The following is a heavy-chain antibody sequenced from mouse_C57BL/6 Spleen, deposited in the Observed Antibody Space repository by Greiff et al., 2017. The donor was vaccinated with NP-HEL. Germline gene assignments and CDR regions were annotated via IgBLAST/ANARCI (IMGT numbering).Heavy chain of an antibody. Sequence: VQLQQPGAELVMPGASVKLSCKASGYTFTSYWMRWVKQRPGQGLEWIGEIDPSDSYTNYNQKFKGKSTLTVDKSSSTAYMQLSSLTSEDSAVYYCARERTAQATGFAYWGQGTLVTVSA. CDR1: GYTFTSYW. CDR3: ARERTAQATGFAY. CDR2: IDPSDSYT. V-gene: IGHV1-69*01. J-gene: IGHJ3*01. D-gene: IGHD3-2*02.